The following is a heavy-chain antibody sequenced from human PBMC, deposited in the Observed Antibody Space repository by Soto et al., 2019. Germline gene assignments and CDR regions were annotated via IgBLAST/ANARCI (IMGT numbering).Heavy chain of an antibody. J-gene: IGHJ6*02. CDR2: INAGNGNT. Sequence: GASVKVSCKASGYTFTSYAMHWVRQAPGQRLEWMGWINAGNGNTKYSQKLQGRVTITRDTSASTAYMELSSLRSEDTAVYYCGRGGYFSGGSCYSGYYYGMDVWGQGTTFTVSS. D-gene: IGHD2-15*01. CDR3: GRGGYFSGGSCYSGYYYGMDV. V-gene: IGHV1-3*01. CDR1: GYTFTSYA.